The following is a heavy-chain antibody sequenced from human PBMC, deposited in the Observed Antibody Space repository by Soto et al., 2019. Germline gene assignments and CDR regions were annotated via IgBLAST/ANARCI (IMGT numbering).Heavy chain of an antibody. V-gene: IGHV1-18*04. Sequence: QVRLVQSGAEVKKHGASVKVSCKASGYTFTSYGISWLRHSPGQGLEWMGWISAYNGNTNYAQKLQGRVTMTTDSSTSPAYMELRSLRSDDTAVYYCARVKGPYCSSTSCYALRGMDVWGQGTTVTVSS. CDR3: ARVKGPYCSSTSCYALRGMDV. CDR1: GYTFTSYG. CDR2: ISAYNGNT. D-gene: IGHD2-2*01. J-gene: IGHJ6*02.